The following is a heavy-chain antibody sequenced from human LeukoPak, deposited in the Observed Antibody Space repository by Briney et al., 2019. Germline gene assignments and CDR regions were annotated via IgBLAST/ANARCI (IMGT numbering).Heavy chain of an antibody. D-gene: IGHD4-23*01. CDR3: ARDRPTVVTSDFDY. CDR1: DYTFTSYG. Sequence: ASVKVSFYASDYTFTSYGISWVRQAPGQGLEWMGWISAYNGNTNYAQKLQGRVTMTTDTSTSTAYMELRSLRSDDTAVYYCARDRPTVVTSDFDYWGQGTLVTVSS. V-gene: IGHV1-18*01. CDR2: ISAYNGNT. J-gene: IGHJ4*02.